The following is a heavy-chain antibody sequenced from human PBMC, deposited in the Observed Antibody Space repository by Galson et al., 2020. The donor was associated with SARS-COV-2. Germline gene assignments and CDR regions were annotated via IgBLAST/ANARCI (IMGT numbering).Heavy chain of an antibody. CDR2: ISYDGSNK. CDR1: GFNFSSYA. CDR3: ARDSSGWYHYYGMDV. Sequence: GGSLRLSCAASGFNFSSYAMHWVRQAPGKGLEWVAVISYDGSNKYYADSVKGRFTISRDNSKKPLYLQMNSLRAEDTAVYYCARDSSGWYHYYGMDVWGQGTTVTVSS. V-gene: IGHV3-30-3*01. J-gene: IGHJ6*02. D-gene: IGHD6-19*01.